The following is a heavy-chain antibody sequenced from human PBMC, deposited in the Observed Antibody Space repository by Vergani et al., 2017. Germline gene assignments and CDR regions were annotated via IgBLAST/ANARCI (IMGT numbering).Heavy chain of an antibody. CDR1: GGSISSYY. CDR3: ARDPAWGYYGSGSYGPGWNYGMDV. J-gene: IGHJ6*02. D-gene: IGHD3-10*01. CDR2: IYTSGST. Sequence: QVQLQQWGAGLLKPSETLFLTCTVSGGSISSYYWSWIRQPAGKGLEWIGRIYTSGSTNYNPSLKSRVTMSVDTSKNQFSLKLSSVTAADTAVYYCARDPAWGYYGSGSYGPGWNYGMDVWGQGTTVTVSS. V-gene: IGHV4-59*10.